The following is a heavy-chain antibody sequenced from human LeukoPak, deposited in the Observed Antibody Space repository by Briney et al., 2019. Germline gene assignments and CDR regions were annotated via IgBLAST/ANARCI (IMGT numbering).Heavy chain of an antibody. CDR2: ISSSSSTI. Sequence: GGSLRLSCAASGFTVSNTYMSWVRQAPGKGLEWVSYISSSSSTIYYADSVKGRFTISRDNAKNSLYLQMNSLRAEDTAIYYCAKDPPSFHHWGQGTLVTVSS. CDR1: GFTVSNTY. CDR3: AKDPPSFHH. J-gene: IGHJ1*01. V-gene: IGHV3-48*01.